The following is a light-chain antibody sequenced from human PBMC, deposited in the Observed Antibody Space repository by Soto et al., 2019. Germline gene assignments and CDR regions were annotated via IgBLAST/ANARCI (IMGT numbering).Light chain of an antibody. CDR1: QSVSSY. CDR2: DAS. J-gene: IGKJ2*01. CDR3: QRRTHWPSWYT. Sequence: EIVLTQSPATLSLSPGERATLSCRASQSVSSYLAWYQQKPGQAPRLLIYDASNRATGIPARFSGSGSRTDFPLTISSLKTRDFAIDLCQRRTHWPSWYTVGHGRKLESK. V-gene: IGKV3-11*01.